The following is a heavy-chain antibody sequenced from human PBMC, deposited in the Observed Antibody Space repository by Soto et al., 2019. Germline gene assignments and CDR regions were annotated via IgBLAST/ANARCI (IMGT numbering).Heavy chain of an antibody. D-gene: IGHD3-10*01. V-gene: IGHV1-24*01. J-gene: IGHJ5*02. Sequence: VSEKVFCKVSGYTLTELSMHWVRQAPGKGPEWKVAFDPEDGETLCAQKVQGRVTMTEDTSTDTAYTDLTSLRSEDTTVYYCATSESYGWGRPRYNWFDPWGQGTLVTVSS. CDR3: ATSESYGWGRPRYNWFDP. CDR2: FDPEDGET. CDR1: GYTLTELS.